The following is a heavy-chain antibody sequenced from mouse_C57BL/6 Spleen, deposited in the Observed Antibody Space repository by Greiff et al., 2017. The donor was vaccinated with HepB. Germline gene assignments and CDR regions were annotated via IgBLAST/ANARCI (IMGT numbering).Heavy chain of an antibody. Sequence: QVQLQQPGAELVKPGASVKLSCKASGYTFTSYWMQWVKQRPGQGLEWIGEIDPSDSYTNYNQKFKGKATLTVDTSSSTAYMQLSSLTSEDSAVYYCARGGITTVVAPGAMDYWGQGTSVTVSS. CDR3: ARGGITTVVAPGAMDY. CDR1: GYTFTSYW. V-gene: IGHV1-50*01. D-gene: IGHD1-1*01. J-gene: IGHJ4*01. CDR2: IDPSDSYT.